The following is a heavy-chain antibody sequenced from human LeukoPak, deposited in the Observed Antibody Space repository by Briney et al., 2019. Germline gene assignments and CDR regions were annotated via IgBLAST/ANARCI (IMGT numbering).Heavy chain of an antibody. D-gene: IGHD4-23*01. CDR1: GGSISSYY. Sequence: TLSLTCTVSGGSISSYYWSWIRQPPGKGLEWIGYIYYSGTTYYNPSLKSRVTMSVDTSKNQFSLKLSSVTAADTAVYYCARFSTVVTRSAFDIWGQGTMVTVSS. CDR2: IYYSGTT. CDR3: ARFSTVVTRSAFDI. J-gene: IGHJ3*02. V-gene: IGHV4-59*12.